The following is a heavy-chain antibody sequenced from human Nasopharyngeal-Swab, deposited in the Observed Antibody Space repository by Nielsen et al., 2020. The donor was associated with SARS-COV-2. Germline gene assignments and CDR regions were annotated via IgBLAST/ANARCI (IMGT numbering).Heavy chain of an antibody. CDR1: GFTFDDYA. Sequence: SLKISCAASGFTFDDYAMHWVRQAPGKGLEWVSGISWNSGSIGYADSVKGRFTISRDDAKNSLFLQMNSLTVDDTAVYYCVRGGRTVATAFDWGQGTLVTVSS. CDR3: VRGGRTVATAFD. D-gene: IGHD4-23*01. V-gene: IGHV3-9*01. J-gene: IGHJ4*02. CDR2: ISWNSGSI.